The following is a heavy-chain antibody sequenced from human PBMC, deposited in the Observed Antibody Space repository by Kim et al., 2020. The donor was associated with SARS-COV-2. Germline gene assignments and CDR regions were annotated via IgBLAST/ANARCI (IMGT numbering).Heavy chain of an antibody. Sequence: SETLSLTCAVYGGSFSGYYWSWIRQPPGKGLEWIGEINHSGSTNYNPSLKSRVTISVDTSKNQFSLKLSSVTAADTAVYYCAGQTTKYYYGSGSHRGYNWFDPWGQGTLVTVSS. V-gene: IGHV4-34*01. CDR3: AGQTTKYYYGSGSHRGYNWFDP. CDR1: GGSFSGYY. J-gene: IGHJ5*02. D-gene: IGHD3-10*01. CDR2: INHSGST.